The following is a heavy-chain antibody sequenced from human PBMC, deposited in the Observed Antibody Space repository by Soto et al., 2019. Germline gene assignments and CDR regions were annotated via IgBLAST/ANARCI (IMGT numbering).Heavy chain of an antibody. J-gene: IGHJ4*02. V-gene: IGHV6-1*01. CDR3: AREFPYYASSDSLFVC. CDR1: RDSVSGNSAA. CDR2: TYYRSKWYN. Sequence: SETLSLTCAISRDSVSGNSAAWNWSRQSPSRGLEWLGRTYYRSKWYNDYAVSVKSRITVTPDTSKNQFSLHLNSVTPEDTAVYYCAREFPYYASSDSLFVCWGQGALVTVFS. D-gene: IGHD3-16*01.